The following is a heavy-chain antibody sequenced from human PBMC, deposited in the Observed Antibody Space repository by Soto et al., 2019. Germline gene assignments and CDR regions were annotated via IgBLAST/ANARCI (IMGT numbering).Heavy chain of an antibody. D-gene: IGHD6-19*01. Sequence: QVQLQQWGAGLLKPSETLSLTCGVYGESFSVYYWSWIRQPPGKGLEWSGEINHSGSTNYNPSIKSRVTISVDTSKNHLSLKLSSVTAADTAVYYCAREKHPWVAVPVRQLKSTWWFDSWGQGTLVTVSS. J-gene: IGHJ5*01. V-gene: IGHV4-34*01. CDR3: AREKHPWVAVPVRQLKSTWWFDS. CDR2: INHSGST. CDR1: GESFSVYY.